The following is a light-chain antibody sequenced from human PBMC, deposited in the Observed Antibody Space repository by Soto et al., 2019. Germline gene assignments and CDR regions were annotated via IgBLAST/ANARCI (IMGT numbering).Light chain of an antibody. CDR1: QSISSNF. CDR3: QQSYTTPVT. V-gene: IGKV3-20*01. Sequence: EIVLTQSPGTLSLSPGQRATLSCRASQSISSNFLAWYQQKPGQAPRLLIYATSSRATGIPGRFSGSGSGTDFTLTISSLQPEDFANYYCQQSYTTPVTFGPGTKIEIK. J-gene: IGKJ3*01. CDR2: ATS.